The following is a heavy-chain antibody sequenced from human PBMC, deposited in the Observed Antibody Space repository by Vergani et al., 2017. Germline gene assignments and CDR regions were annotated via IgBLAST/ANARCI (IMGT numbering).Heavy chain of an antibody. CDR3: AARGGVPAPFDY. J-gene: IGHJ4*02. CDR2: IYYSGST. CDR1: GGSISSSNW. D-gene: IGHD2-2*01. V-gene: IGHV4-4*02. Sequence: QVQLQESGPGLVKPSGTLSLTCAVSGGSISSSNWWSWVRQPPGKGLEWIGYIYYSGSTNYNPSLKSRVTISVDTSKNQFSLKLSSVTAADTAVYYCAARGGVPAPFDYWGQGTLVTVSS.